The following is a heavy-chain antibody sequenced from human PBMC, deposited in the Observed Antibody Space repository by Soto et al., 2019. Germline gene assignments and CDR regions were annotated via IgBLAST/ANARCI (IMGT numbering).Heavy chain of an antibody. J-gene: IGHJ4*02. CDR2: INPSDDAT. Sequence: EASVKVSCKASGYTFTRYYMHWVRQAPGQGLEWMGIINPSDDATSYAEKFQGRLTMTKDTSTSTVYMEMSSLRSEDTAVCYCARDLTREGDYYDRSGYYLDYWGQGTLVTVSS. CDR1: GYTFTRYY. D-gene: IGHD3-22*01. CDR3: ARDLTREGDYYDRSGYYLDY. V-gene: IGHV1-46*01.